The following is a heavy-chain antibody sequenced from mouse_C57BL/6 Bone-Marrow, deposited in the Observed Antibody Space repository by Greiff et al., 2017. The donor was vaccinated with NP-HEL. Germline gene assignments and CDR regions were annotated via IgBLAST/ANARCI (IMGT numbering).Heavy chain of an antibody. V-gene: IGHV5-17*01. J-gene: IGHJ4*01. CDR2: ISSGSSTI. Sequence: EVMLVESGGGLVKPGGSLKLFCAASGFTFSDYGMHWVRQAPEKGLEWVAYISSGSSTIYYADTVKGRFTISRDNAKNTLFLQMTSLRSEDTAMYYCASYDGYYVGDAMDYWGQGTSVTVSS. CDR1: GFTFSDYG. CDR3: ASYDGYYVGDAMDY. D-gene: IGHD2-3*01.